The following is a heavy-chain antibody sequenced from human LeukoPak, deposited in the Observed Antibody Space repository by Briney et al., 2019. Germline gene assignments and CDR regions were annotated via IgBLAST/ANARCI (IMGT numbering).Heavy chain of an antibody. CDR1: GFSLSTSGVG. D-gene: IGHD3-9*01. Sequence: SGPTLVNPTQTLTLTCTFSGFSLSTSGVGVGWIRQPPGKALEWLALIYWDDDKRYSPSLKSRLTITKDTSKNQVVLTMTNMDPVDTATYYCAHRLDWDYHILTGSGFDPWGQGTLVTVSS. CDR2: IYWDDDK. J-gene: IGHJ5*02. CDR3: AHRLDWDYHILTGSGFDP. V-gene: IGHV2-5*02.